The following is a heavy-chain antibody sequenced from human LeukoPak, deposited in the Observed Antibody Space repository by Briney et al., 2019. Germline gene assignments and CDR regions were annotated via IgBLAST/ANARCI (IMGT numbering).Heavy chain of an antibody. CDR2: IYPDDSDT. CDR3: ARHVDSSGWPNWFDP. J-gene: IGHJ5*02. D-gene: IGHD6-19*01. CDR1: GSSITTYW. V-gene: IGHV5-51*01. Sequence: GASLKISRKGSGSSITTYWIGSVRQMPGKRLEWMGIIYPDDSDTRYSPSFQGQVTISADKSISTAYLQWSSLKASDTAIYYCARHVDSSGWPNWFDPWGQGTLVTVSS.